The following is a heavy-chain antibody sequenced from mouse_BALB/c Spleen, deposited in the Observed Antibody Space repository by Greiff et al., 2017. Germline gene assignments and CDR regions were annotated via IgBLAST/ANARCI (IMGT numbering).Heavy chain of an antibody. CDR2: INPYNDGT. J-gene: IGHJ4*01. CDR1: GYTFTSFV. Sequence: EVQLQQSGPELVKPGASVKMSCKASGYTFTSFVMHWVKQKPGQGLEWIGYINPYNDGTKYNEKFKGKATLTSDKSSSTAYMELSSLTSEASAVYYCARGYYDNYGFYAMDYWGQGTSVTVSS. V-gene: IGHV1-14*01. CDR3: ARGYYDNYGFYAMDY. D-gene: IGHD2-1*01.